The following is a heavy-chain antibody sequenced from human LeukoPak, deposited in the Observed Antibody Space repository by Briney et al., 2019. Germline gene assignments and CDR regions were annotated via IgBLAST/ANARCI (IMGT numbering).Heavy chain of an antibody. CDR2: ISGSGGST. CDR3: AKRPNEYSSSWFDY. J-gene: IGHJ4*02. Sequence: GGSLRLSCAASGFTFSSYVMSWVRQAPGKGLEWVSAISGSGGSTYYGDSVKGRFTISRDNSKNTLYLQMNSLRAEDTAVYYCAKRPNEYSSSWFDYWGQGTLVTVSS. V-gene: IGHV3-23*01. D-gene: IGHD6-13*01. CDR1: GFTFSSYV.